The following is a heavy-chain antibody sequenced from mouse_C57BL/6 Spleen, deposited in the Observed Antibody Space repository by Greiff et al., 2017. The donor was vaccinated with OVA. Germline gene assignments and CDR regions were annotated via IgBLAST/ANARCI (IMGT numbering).Heavy chain of an antibody. CDR1: GYSITSGYY. D-gene: IGHD1-1*01. V-gene: IGHV3-6*01. CDR2: ISYDGSN. CDR3: ARVHYYGSLDY. Sequence: EVKLQESGPGLVKPSQSLSLTCSVTGYSITSGYYWNWIRQFPGNILEWMGYISYDGSNNYNPSLKNRISITRDTSKNQFFLKLNSVTTEDTATDYCARVHYYGSLDYWGQGTTLTVSS. J-gene: IGHJ2*01.